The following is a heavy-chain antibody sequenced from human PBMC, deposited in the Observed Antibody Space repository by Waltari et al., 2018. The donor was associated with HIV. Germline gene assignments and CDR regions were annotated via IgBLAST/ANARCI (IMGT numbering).Heavy chain of an antibody. Sequence: QVQLVESGGGVVQPGRSLRLSCAASGFTFSSYGMHWVRQAPGKGLEWVAVISYDGSNKYYADSVKGRFTISRDNSKNTLYLQMNSLRAEDTAVYYCANWGMAVAGTRDYWGQGTLVTVSS. CDR3: ANWGMAVAGTRDY. J-gene: IGHJ4*02. V-gene: IGHV3-30*18. D-gene: IGHD6-19*01. CDR1: GFTFSSYG. CDR2: ISYDGSNK.